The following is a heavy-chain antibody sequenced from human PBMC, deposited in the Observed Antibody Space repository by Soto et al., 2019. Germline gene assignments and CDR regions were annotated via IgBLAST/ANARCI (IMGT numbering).Heavy chain of an antibody. D-gene: IGHD2-21*01. CDR1: GYIFSTYS. V-gene: IGHV1-18*04. Sequence: ASVKVSCKTSGYIFSTYSITWVRQAPGQGLEWMGWIIPYNDNTKYAENFQGRVTLTTDTSTNTVYMELRSLTPDDTGVYFCARKPYSHYYGMDVWGQGTSVTVSS. J-gene: IGHJ6*02. CDR2: IIPYNDNT. CDR3: ARKPYSHYYGMDV.